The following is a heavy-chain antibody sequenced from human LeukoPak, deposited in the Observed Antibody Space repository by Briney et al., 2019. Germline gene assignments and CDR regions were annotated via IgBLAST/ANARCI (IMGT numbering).Heavy chain of an antibody. CDR2: IYISGGT. D-gene: IGHD5-12*01. V-gene: IGHV4-61*02. CDR1: GGSISSGNYY. CDR3: ARVRRNSGNKYFDP. Sequence: KTSETLSLTCTVSGGSISSGNYYWSWIRQPAGMGLEWIGRIYISGGTDYNPSLKSRLTISIDTSKNQFYLRLSSVTAADTAVYYCARVRRNSGNKYFDPWGQGPRVTVSS. J-gene: IGHJ5*02.